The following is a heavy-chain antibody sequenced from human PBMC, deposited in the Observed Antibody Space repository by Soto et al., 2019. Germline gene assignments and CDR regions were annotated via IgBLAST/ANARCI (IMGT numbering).Heavy chain of an antibody. CDR2: ISYDGSNK. CDR1: GFTFSSYG. CDR3: AKDLLRPGRAYGMDV. V-gene: IGHV3-30*18. Sequence: QVQLVESGGGVVQPVRSLRLSCAASGFTFSSYGMHWVRQAPGKGLEWVAVISYDGSNKYYADSVKGRYTISRDNSKNTLYLQRNSLRGEDTAVDYCAKDLLRPGRAYGMDVWGKGTKVTVSS. J-gene: IGHJ6*04.